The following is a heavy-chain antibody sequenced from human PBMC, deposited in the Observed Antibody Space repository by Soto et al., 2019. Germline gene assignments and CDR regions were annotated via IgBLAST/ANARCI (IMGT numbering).Heavy chain of an antibody. D-gene: IGHD4-17*01. CDR2: ISSDGSVK. Sequence: GGSLRLSCAASGFTFSRYGMHWVRQAPGKGLEWVAVISSDGSVKFYADSVKGRFTISRDNSKSTLYLQMDSLRVEDTSSYYCTGEHASRYCAQRTLVTVS. CDR3: TGEHASRY. J-gene: IGHJ4*01. V-gene: IGHV3-30*03. CDR1: GFTFSRYG.